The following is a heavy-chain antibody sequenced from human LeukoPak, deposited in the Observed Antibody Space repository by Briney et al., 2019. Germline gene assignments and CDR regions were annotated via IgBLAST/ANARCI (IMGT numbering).Heavy chain of an antibody. J-gene: IGHJ4*02. Sequence: TGGSLRLSCAASGFTFSSYTMNWVRQAPGEALEGVSYISGSYSTIYYADSVKGRFTISRDNAKNSLYLQMNSLRAEDTAVYYCARERSYGGNFSPFDYWGQGTLVTVSS. D-gene: IGHD4-23*01. CDR1: GFTFSSYT. CDR2: ISGSYSTI. CDR3: ARERSYGGNFSPFDY. V-gene: IGHV3-48*04.